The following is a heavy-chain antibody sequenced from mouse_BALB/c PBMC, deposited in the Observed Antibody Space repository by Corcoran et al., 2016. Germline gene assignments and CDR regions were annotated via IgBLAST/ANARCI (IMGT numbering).Heavy chain of an antibody. Sequence: QVQLQQSGAELMKPGASVKISCKATGYTFSSYWIEWVKQRPGHGLEWIGEILPGSGSTNYNEKFKGKATFTADTSSNTAYMQLSSLTSEDSAGDYCARSDYGSSPAWFAYWGQGTLVTVS. CDR3: ARSDYGSSPAWFAY. D-gene: IGHD1-1*01. CDR1: GYTFSSYW. CDR2: ILPGSGST. J-gene: IGHJ3*01. V-gene: IGHV1-9*01.